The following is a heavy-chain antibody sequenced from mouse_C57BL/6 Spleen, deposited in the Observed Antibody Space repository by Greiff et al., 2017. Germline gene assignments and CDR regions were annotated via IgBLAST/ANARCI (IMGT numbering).Heavy chain of an antibody. CDR1: GFTFSSYA. CDR3: AGVAQANCYGIDY. J-gene: IGHJ4*01. V-gene: IGHV5-4*01. D-gene: IGHD3-2*02. CDR2: ISDGGSYT. Sequence: EVQVVESGGGLVKPGGSLKLSCAASGFTFSSYAMTWVRQTPGKRLEWVATISDGGSYTYYPDNVKGRSTLSIANANNNLYLQMIHMRSEDTAIDYCAGVAQANCYGIDYWGQGTSGTVSS.